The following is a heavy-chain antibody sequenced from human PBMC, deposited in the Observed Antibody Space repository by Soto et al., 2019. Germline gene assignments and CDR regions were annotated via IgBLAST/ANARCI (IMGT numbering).Heavy chain of an antibody. D-gene: IGHD6-13*01. CDR2: ISYDGSNK. Sequence: PGGSLRLSCAASGFTFSSYGMHWVRQAPGKGLEWVAVISYDGSNKYYADSVKGRFTISRDNSKNTLYLQMNSLRAEDTAVYYCAKVFIAAAPELVHYFDYWGQGTLVTVSS. J-gene: IGHJ4*02. CDR1: GFTFSSYG. V-gene: IGHV3-30*18. CDR3: AKVFIAAAPELVHYFDY.